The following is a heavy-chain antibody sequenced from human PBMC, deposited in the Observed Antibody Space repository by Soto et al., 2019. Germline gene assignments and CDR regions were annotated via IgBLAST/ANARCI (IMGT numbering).Heavy chain of an antibody. CDR1: GGSISSYY. J-gene: IGHJ5*02. Sequence: QVQLQESGPGLVKPSETLSLTCTVSGGSISSYYWSWIRQPPGKGLEWIGYIYYSGSTNYNPSLTSGVFVSVDTSKNQFSLELRSVSGADTVGYYCARASYYYDRIGAYNWFDPGGQGNLVTVSS. CDR2: IYYSGST. D-gene: IGHD3-22*01. CDR3: ARASYYYDRIGAYNWFDP. V-gene: IGHV4-59*01.